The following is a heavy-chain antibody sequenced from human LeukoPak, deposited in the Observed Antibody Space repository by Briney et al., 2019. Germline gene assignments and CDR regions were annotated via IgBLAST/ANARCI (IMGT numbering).Heavy chain of an antibody. J-gene: IGHJ4*02. Sequence: GGSLRLSCAASGFTFSIYAMSWVRQAPGKGLEWVSAITDSGGDTYHADSVKGRLTISRDNSKNTLYLQMNSLRVEDTAVYYSAKGSSSSRPYYFDFWGQGTLVTVSS. D-gene: IGHD6-6*01. CDR2: ITDSGGDT. CDR1: GFTFSIYA. CDR3: AKGSSSSRPYYFDF. V-gene: IGHV3-23*01.